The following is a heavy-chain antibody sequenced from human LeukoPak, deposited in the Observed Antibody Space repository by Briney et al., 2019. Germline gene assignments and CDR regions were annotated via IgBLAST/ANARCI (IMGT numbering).Heavy chain of an antibody. D-gene: IGHD3-10*01. Sequence: GGSLRLSCAASGFTFSDYYMSWIRQAPGKGLEWVSSISSSSSYIYYADSVKGRFTISRDNAKNSLYLQMNSLRAEDTAVYYCARDYYGSGSYYNLRFDPWGQGTLVTVSS. CDR3: ARDYYGSGSYYNLRFDP. CDR2: ISSSSSYI. J-gene: IGHJ5*02. CDR1: GFTFSDYY. V-gene: IGHV3-11*06.